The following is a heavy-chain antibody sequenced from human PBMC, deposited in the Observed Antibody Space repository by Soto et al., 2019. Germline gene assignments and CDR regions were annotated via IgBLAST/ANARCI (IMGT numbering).Heavy chain of an antibody. CDR3: ARALMGTISSFDY. V-gene: IGHV3-13*04. Sequence: EVELVESGGGLVQPGGSLRLSCAASGFTFRNYDMYWVRQGTGKGLEWVSAIGAPGDTNYSDSVKGRFTISRENAKNSLYLQMNSLRAGDTAVYYCARALMGTISSFDYWGQGTLVTVSS. CDR1: GFTFRNYD. CDR2: IGAPGDT. J-gene: IGHJ4*02.